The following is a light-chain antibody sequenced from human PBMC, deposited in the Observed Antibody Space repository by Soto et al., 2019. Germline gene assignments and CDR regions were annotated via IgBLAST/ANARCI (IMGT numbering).Light chain of an antibody. CDR1: SSDVGSYNL. V-gene: IGLV2-23*02. CDR3: FSWAGSNTFYF. CDR2: EVS. J-gene: IGLJ1*01. Sequence: QSALTQPASVSGSPGQSITISCTGTSSDVGSYNLVSWYQQLPGKAPKLIIYEVSRRPSGVSNRFSGSKSGNTASLTISGLQAEDEADYYCFSWAGSNTFYFFGTGTKLTVL.